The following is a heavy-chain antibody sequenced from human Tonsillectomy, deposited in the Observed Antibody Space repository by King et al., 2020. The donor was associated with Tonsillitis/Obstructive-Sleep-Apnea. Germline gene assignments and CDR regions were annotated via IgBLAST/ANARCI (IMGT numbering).Heavy chain of an antibody. J-gene: IGHJ3*02. CDR1: GGSISSYY. V-gene: IGHV4-59*01. CDR3: AREGAVMNAFDI. Sequence: VQLQESGPGLVKPSETLSLTCTVSGGSISSYYWSWIRPPPGKGLECIGYIYYSGSTNYNPSLKSRVTISVDMSKNQFSLKVSSVTAADTAVYYCAREGAVMNAFDIWGQGTMVTVSS. CDR2: IYYSGST. D-gene: IGHD2-8*01.